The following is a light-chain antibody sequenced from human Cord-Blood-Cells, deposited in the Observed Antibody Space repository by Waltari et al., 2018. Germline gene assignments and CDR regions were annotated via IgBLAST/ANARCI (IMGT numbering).Light chain of an antibody. J-gene: IGLJ3*02. V-gene: IGLV2-23*01. Sequence: QSALTQSASVSGSPGQSITISCTGTSSDDGSYNLVSWYQQHPGKAPKPMICEGSQRPSGVSNRFSGSKSGNTASLTISGLQAEDEADYYCCSYAGSWVFGGGTKLTVL. CDR1: SSDDGSYNL. CDR3: CSYAGSWV. CDR2: EGS.